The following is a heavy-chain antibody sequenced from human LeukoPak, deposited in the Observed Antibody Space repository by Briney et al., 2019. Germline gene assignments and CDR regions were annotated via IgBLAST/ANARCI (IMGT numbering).Heavy chain of an antibody. J-gene: IGHJ4*02. CDR2: TSGSGGSR. CDR3: AKLREWELPDLFDY. CDR1: GFTFSTYG. D-gene: IGHD1-26*01. Sequence: QPGGSLRLSCAASGFTFSTYGMSWVRQAPGKGLEWVSGTSGSGGSRFYTESVKGRFTIPRDNSKNTLYLQMNSLRAEDTAVYYCAKLREWELPDLFDYWGQGTLVTVSS. V-gene: IGHV3-23*01.